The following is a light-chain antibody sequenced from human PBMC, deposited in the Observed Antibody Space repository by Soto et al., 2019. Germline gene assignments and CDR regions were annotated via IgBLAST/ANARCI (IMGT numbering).Light chain of an antibody. CDR3: QQRSNWPIA. V-gene: IGKV3-11*01. Sequence: EIVLTQSPATLSSSPGEGATLSCRTSQSVSSYLAWYQQKPGQAPRLLIYDASNRATGVPARFSGSGSGTDFTLTISSLEPEDFAVYYCQQRSNWPIAFGQGTRLEIK. CDR2: DAS. J-gene: IGKJ5*01. CDR1: QSVSSY.